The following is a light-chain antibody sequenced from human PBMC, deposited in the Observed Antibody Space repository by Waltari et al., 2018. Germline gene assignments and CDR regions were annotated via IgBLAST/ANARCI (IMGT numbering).Light chain of an antibody. CDR3: QQYNNWPSWT. CDR2: GAS. J-gene: IGKJ1*01. Sequence: EIVMTQSPATLSVSPGESATLSCRARQSVSSNLAWYQQKPGQAPRLLIYGASTTATGIPAKFSGSGSGTEFTLTISSLQSEDFAVYYCQQYNNWPSWTFGQGTKVEIK. CDR1: QSVSSN. V-gene: IGKV3-15*01.